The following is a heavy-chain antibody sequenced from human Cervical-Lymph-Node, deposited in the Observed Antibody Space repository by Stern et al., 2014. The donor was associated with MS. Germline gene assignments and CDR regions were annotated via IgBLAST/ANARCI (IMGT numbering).Heavy chain of an antibody. D-gene: IGHD6-19*01. V-gene: IGHV1-69*01. CDR2: IIPIFGKT. Sequence: QVQLVQSGAEVKKPGSSVKVSCKASGDTFNRNAFSWVRQAPGQGLEWMGGIIPIFGKTDYAQKCQARVTLTAEESPGTAYLELRSLRSENTSVFYCAIADSAWDSPFQFYGMDVWGQGTTVTVSS. J-gene: IGHJ6*02. CDR1: GDTFNRNA. CDR3: AIADSAWDSPFQFYGMDV.